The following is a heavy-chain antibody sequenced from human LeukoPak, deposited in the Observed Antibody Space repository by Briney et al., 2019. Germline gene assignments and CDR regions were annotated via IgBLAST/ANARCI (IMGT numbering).Heavy chain of an antibody. V-gene: IGHV3-23*01. J-gene: IGHJ4*02. CDR1: GFTFSSYA. CDR2: ISGSGGST. D-gene: IGHD3-3*01. CDR3: ARERQNKDFWSGGDY. Sequence: GWSLRLSCAASGFTFSSYAMSWVRQAPGKGLEWVSAISGSGGSTYYADSVKGRFTISRDNSKNTLYLQMNTLRPEDTAVYYCARERQNKDFWSGGDYWGQGTLVTVSS.